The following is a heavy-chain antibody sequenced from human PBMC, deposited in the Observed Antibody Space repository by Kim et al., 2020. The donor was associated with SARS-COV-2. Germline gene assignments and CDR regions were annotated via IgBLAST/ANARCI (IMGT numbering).Heavy chain of an antibody. CDR2: ISTIGTIT. D-gene: IGHD1-1*01. J-gene: IGHJ6*03. CDR1: GFTFTDYY. Sequence: GGSLRLSCAASGFTFTDYYMSWVRQAPGKGLEWISYISTIGTITYYADSVKDRFTISRVNAENPLYLQMNSLRAEDTVVYFCARGDFVGTIEPRGMDVWG. V-gene: IGHV3-11*01. CDR3: ARGDFVGTIEPRGMDV.